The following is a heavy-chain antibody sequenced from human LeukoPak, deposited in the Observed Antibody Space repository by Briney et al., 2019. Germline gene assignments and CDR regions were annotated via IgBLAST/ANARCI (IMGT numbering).Heavy chain of an antibody. V-gene: IGHV4-39*07. CDR2: INHSGST. CDR3: ARPKLGIDAFDI. D-gene: IGHD7-27*01. Sequence: SETLSLTCTVSDDSFSSNNYYWAWIRQPPGKGLEWIGEINHSGSTNYNPSLKSRVTISVDTSKNQFSLKLSSVTAADTAVYYCARPKLGIDAFDIWGQGTMVTVSS. CDR1: DDSFSSNNYY. J-gene: IGHJ3*02.